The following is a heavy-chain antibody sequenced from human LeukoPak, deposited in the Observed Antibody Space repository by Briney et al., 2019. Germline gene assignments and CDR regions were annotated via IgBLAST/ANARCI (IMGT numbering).Heavy chain of an antibody. V-gene: IGHV4-34*01. J-gene: IGHJ4*02. CDR2: INHSGST. D-gene: IGHD5-12*01. Sequence: SETLSLTCAVYGGSFSGYYWSWIRQPPGKGLEWIGEINHSGSTYYNPSLKSRVTISVDTSKNQFSLKLSSVTAADTAVYYCARRRDGYSGYDNSPDYWGQGTLVTVSS. CDR1: GGSFSGYY. CDR3: ARRRDGYSGYDNSPDY.